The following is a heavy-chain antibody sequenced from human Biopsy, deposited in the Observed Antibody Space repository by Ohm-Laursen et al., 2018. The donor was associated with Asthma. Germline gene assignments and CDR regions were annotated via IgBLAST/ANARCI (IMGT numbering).Heavy chain of an antibody. CDR2: HDHEEGGT. J-gene: IGHJ4*02. Sequence: EASVKVSCKISGYSLTDLSMHWVRQAPGQGLEWMGGHDHEEGGTVNAWRFQGRVTMTEDTSTDTAYMELSSLSSDDTAAYYCASDFPKDYVRYNFQFWGQGTLVTVSS. V-gene: IGHV1-24*01. CDR1: GYSLTDLS. CDR3: ASDFPKDYVRYNFQF. D-gene: IGHD4-17*01.